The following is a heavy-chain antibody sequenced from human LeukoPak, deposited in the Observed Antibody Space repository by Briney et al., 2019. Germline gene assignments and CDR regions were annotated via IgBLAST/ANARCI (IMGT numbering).Heavy chain of an antibody. CDR1: GGSISSGDYY. D-gene: IGHD3-10*01. J-gene: IGHJ4*02. CDR2: IYYSGST. CDR3: ARDLSVRGASYYFDY. V-gene: IGHV4-30-4*01. Sequence: PSETLSLTCTVSGGSISSGDYYWSWIRQPPGKGLEWIGYIYYSGSTYYNPSLKSRVTISVDTSKNQFSLKLSSVTAAGTAVYYCARDLSVRGASYYFDYWGQGTLVTVSS.